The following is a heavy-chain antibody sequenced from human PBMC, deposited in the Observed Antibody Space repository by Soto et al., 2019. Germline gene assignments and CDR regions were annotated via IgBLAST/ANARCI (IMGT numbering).Heavy chain of an antibody. CDR3: AIQEKSSSSWYAPYYYYGMDV. J-gene: IGHJ6*02. D-gene: IGHD6-13*01. Sequence: ASVKISCKASGYTFTSYGISWVRQAPGQGLKRMRRISAYNGNTNYAQKHQGRGTMTTDTSTSTAYMELRSLRSDDTAVYYCAIQEKSSSSWYAPYYYYGMDVWGQGTTVTVSS. CDR2: ISAYNGNT. CDR1: GYTFTSYG. V-gene: IGHV1-18*01.